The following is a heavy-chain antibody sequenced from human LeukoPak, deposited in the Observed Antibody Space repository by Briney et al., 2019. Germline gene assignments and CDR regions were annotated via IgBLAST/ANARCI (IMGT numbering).Heavy chain of an antibody. J-gene: IGHJ4*02. V-gene: IGHV3-23*01. D-gene: IGHD6-13*01. CDR3: AIPPTGTIAASGTGAH. Sequence: PGGSLRLSCAASGFTFSNYATSWVRQAPGKELEWVSAIDSTGSSRYYADSVKGRFTFSRDNSKNTLSLQMNSLRVEDTAVYYCAIPPTGTIAASGTGAHWGQGTLVTVSS. CDR2: IDSTGSSR. CDR1: GFTFSNYA.